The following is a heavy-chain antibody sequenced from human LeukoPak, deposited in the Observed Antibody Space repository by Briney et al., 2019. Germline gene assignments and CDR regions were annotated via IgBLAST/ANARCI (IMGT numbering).Heavy chain of an antibody. D-gene: IGHD3-22*01. J-gene: IGHJ5*02. Sequence: GASVKVSCKASGYTFTGYYMHWVRQAPGQGLEWMGWINPNSGGTNYAQKFQGRVTMTRDTSISTAYMELSRLRSDDTAVYYCAREEYCYDSSGYQRYNWFDPWGQGTLVTVSS. CDR2: INPNSGGT. V-gene: IGHV1-2*02. CDR3: AREEYCYDSSGYQRYNWFDP. CDR1: GYTFTGYY.